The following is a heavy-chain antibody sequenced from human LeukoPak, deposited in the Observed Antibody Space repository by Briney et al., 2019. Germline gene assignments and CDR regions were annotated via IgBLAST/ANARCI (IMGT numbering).Heavy chain of an antibody. CDR3: ARSKFGELAPFDY. CDR1: GFTFSDYY. Sequence: GGSLRLSCAASGFTFSDYYMTWIRQAPGKGLEWVSYISSSGSTIYYADSVKGRFTISRDNAKNSLYLQMNSLRAEDTAVYYCARSKFGELAPFDYWGQGTLVTVSS. CDR2: ISSSGSTI. V-gene: IGHV3-11*04. D-gene: IGHD3-10*01. J-gene: IGHJ4*02.